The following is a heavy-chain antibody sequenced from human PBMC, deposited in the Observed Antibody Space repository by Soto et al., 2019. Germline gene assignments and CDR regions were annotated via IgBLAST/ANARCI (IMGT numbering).Heavy chain of an antibody. J-gene: IGHJ5*02. Sequence: SETLSLTCAVYGGSFSGYYWSWIRQPPGKGLEWIGEINHSGSTNYNPSLKSRVTISVDTSKNQFSLKLSSVTAADTAVYYCAREPHYDFLNWFDPWGQGTLVTVSS. V-gene: IGHV4-34*01. D-gene: IGHD3-3*01. CDR3: AREPHYDFLNWFDP. CDR1: GGSFSGYY. CDR2: INHSGST.